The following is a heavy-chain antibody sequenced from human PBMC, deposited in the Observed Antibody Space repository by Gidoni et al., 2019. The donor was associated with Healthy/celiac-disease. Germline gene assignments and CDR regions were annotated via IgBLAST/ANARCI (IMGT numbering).Heavy chain of an antibody. D-gene: IGHD3-22*01. J-gene: IGHJ3*02. CDR3: ARVPKRTNYYDSSGYYPDAFDI. CDR2: IYHSGST. CDR1: GYSISSGYY. Sequence: QVQLQESGPGLVKPSETLSLTCTVSGYSISSGYYWGWIRQPPGKGLEWIGSIYHSGSTYYNPSLKSRVTISVDTSKNQFSLKLSSVTAADTAVYYCARVPKRTNYYDSSGYYPDAFDIWGQGTMVTVSS. V-gene: IGHV4-38-2*02.